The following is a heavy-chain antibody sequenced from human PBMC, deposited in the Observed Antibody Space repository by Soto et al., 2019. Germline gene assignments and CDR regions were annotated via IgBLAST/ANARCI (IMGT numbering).Heavy chain of an antibody. V-gene: IGHV3-7*01. CDR2: INPDGSEK. CDR3: SRSLDS. CDR1: GFTFISFW. J-gene: IGHJ4*02. Sequence: WGSLRLSCAASGFTFISFWIDLVRHAPGKWLEWVANINPDGSEKHYVDSVKGRFTISRDNAKNSLYLQMSSLTAEDSALYYCSRSLDSWGQGTQVTVSS.